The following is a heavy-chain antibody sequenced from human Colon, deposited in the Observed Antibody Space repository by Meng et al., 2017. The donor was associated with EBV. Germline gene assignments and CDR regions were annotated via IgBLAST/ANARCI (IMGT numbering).Heavy chain of an antibody. V-gene: IGHV4-34*01. J-gene: IGHJ4*02. D-gene: IGHD2-15*01. CDR3: ASSDCSGGTCYLDC. CDR1: GGSCCDSY. Sequence: QVPLLQWGAGLLKPSETLSRTCTVYGGSCCDSYWTWIRQPPGKGLEWIGEINHVGSTTYNPSLKSRVTISVDTSKNQFSLKLSSVTAADAAVYYCASSDCSGGTCYLDCWGQGTLVTVSS. CDR2: INHVGST.